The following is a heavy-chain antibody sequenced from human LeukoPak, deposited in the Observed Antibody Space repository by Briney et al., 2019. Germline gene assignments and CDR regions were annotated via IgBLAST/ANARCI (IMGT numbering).Heavy chain of an antibody. J-gene: IGHJ4*02. D-gene: IGHD6-19*01. CDR2: IYYSGST. CDR3: ARVSGWNPLQAAHLDY. V-gene: IGHV4-39*07. Sequence: TSETLSLTCTVSGGSISSSSYYWGWIRQPPGKGLEWIGSIYYSGSTYYNPSLKSRVTISVDTSKNQLSLKLSSMPSADTAVYYCARVSGWNPLQAAHLDYWGQGALVTVSS. CDR1: GGSISSSSYY.